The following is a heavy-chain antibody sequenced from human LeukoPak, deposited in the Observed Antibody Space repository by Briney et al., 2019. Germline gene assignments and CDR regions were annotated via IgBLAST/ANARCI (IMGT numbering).Heavy chain of an antibody. J-gene: IGHJ4*02. CDR1: GFTVSNNY. D-gene: IGHD2-8*02. CDR3: ATYRQVLLPFES. V-gene: IGHV3-53*01. Sequence: PGGSLRLSCAVSGFTVSNNYMNWVRQAPGKGLEWVSSIFPSGGEIHYADSVRGRFTISRDNSKSTLSLQMNSLRAEDTAIYYCATYRQVLLPFESWGQGTLVTVSS. CDR2: IFPSGGEI.